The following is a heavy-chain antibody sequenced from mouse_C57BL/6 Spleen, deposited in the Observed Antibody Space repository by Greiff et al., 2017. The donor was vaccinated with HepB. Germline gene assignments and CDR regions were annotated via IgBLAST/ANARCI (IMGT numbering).Heavy chain of an antibody. CDR1: GFTFSSYT. J-gene: IGHJ2*01. V-gene: IGHV5-9*01. D-gene: IGHD1-1*01. Sequence: EVMLVESGGGLVKPGGSLKLSCAASGFTFSSYTMSWVRQTPEKRLEWVATISGGGGNTYYPDSVKGRFTISRDNAKNTLYLQMSSLRSEDTALYYCARHGYYGSSYEKYYFDYWGQGTTLTVSS. CDR3: ARHGYYGSSYEKYYFDY. CDR2: ISGGGGNT.